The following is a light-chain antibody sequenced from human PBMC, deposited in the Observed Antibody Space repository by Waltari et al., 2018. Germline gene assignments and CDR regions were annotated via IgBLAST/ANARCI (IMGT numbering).Light chain of an antibody. Sequence: QSVLTQPPSASGAPGQEVSISCSGGSTTITNYEFWYHQFPGPAPKLIVYNDYERPSGVPDRFSASKSGTSASLAISGLRSDDEADYYCATWDDSLNGWVFGGGTKLTVL. V-gene: IGLV1-47*01. CDR3: ATWDDSLNGWV. CDR1: STTITNY. J-gene: IGLJ3*02. CDR2: NDY.